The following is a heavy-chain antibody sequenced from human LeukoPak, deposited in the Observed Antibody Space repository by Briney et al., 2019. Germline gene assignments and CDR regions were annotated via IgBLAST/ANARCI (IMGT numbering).Heavy chain of an antibody. CDR1: GGSISSYY. CDR3: ARRGGYCSGGSCPFLAFDI. D-gene: IGHD2-15*01. V-gene: IGHV4-59*01. CDR2: IYYSGST. Sequence: PSETLSLTCTVSGGSISSYYWSWIRQPPGKGLEWIGYIYYSGSTNYNPSLKSRVTISVDTSKNQFSLKLSSVTAADTAVYYCARRGGYCSGGSCPFLAFDIWGQGTMVTVSS. J-gene: IGHJ3*02.